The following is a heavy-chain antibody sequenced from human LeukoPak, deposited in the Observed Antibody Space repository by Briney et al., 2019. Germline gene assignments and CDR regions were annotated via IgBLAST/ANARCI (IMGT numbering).Heavy chain of an antibody. D-gene: IGHD3-10*01. CDR1: GGSFSGYY. V-gene: IGHV4-34*01. J-gene: IGHJ4*02. Sequence: SETLSLTCAVYGGSFSGYYWSWIRQPPGKGLEWIGEINHSGSTNYNPSPKSRVTISVDTSKNQFSLKLSSVTAADTAVYYCARERAYYGSGRLRVFDYWGQGTLVTVSS. CDR2: INHSGST. CDR3: ARERAYYGSGRLRVFDY.